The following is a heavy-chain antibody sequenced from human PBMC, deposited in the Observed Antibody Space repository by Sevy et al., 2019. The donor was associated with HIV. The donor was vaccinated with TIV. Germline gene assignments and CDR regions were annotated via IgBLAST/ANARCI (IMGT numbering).Heavy chain of an antibody. CDR3: ARSDDSSGYYLYYFEY. D-gene: IGHD3-22*01. V-gene: IGHV3-23*01. Sequence: GGSLSLSCAASGFTFSSYAVSWVRQAPGKGLEWVSFISGSGGTTYYADSVKGRFTISRDNSKNILYLQMNSLRAEDTAVYYCARSDDSSGYYLYYFEYWGQGTVVTVSS. J-gene: IGHJ4*02. CDR2: ISGSGGTT. CDR1: GFTFSSYA.